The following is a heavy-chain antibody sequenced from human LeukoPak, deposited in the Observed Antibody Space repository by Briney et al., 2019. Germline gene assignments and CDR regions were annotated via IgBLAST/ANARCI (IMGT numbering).Heavy chain of an antibody. CDR3: ARGHTAVTRHFDF. D-gene: IGHD4-17*01. Sequence: SETLSLTCAVSGASISNTDWWSWVRQPPGEGLEWIGEIYHSGTTNYNPSLKSRATISVDKSKNQFSLNLSSVTAADTAVYYCARGHTAVTRHFDFWGQGTLVTVSS. J-gene: IGHJ4*02. CDR2: IYHSGTT. CDR1: GASISNTDW. V-gene: IGHV4-4*02.